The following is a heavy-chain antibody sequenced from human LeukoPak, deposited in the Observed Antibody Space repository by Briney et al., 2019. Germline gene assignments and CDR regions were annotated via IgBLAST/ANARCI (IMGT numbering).Heavy chain of an antibody. CDR2: ILPIFGTA. Sequence: GASVKVSCKASGGTFSTYAISWVRQAPGQGLEWMGGILPIFGTANYAPEFQGRVTITADESTSTAYMELSSLRSEDTAVYYCARSFHSSGWYHDYWGQGTLVTVSS. V-gene: IGHV1-69*13. J-gene: IGHJ4*02. D-gene: IGHD6-19*01. CDR1: GGTFSTYA. CDR3: ARSFHSSGWYHDY.